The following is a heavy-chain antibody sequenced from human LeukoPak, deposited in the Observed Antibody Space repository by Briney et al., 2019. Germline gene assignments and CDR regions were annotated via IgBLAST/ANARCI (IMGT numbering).Heavy chain of an antibody. J-gene: IGHJ4*02. CDR1: GFSLSTSGVG. V-gene: IGHV2-5*02. Sequence: ESGPTLVKPTQTLTLTCTFSGFSLSTSGVGVGWIRQPPGKALEWLALIYWDDDKRYSPSLKSRLTITKDTSKNQVVLTMTNMDPVDTATYYCAHVQYIGRVRGPYYFDYWGQGTLVTVSS. CDR2: IYWDDDK. D-gene: IGHD2-8*02. CDR3: AHVQYIGRVRGPYYFDY.